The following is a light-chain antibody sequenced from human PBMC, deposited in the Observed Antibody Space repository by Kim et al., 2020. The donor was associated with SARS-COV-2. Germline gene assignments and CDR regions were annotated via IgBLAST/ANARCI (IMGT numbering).Light chain of an antibody. CDR1: QSVSSN. CDR3: QQYNNWPPYT. Sequence: GSPGERATLSCRASQSVSSNLAWYQQKPGKAPRLLIYGASTRATGIPARFSGSGSGTEFTLTISSLQSEDFAVYYCQQYNNWPPYTFGQGTKLEI. J-gene: IGKJ2*01. CDR2: GAS. V-gene: IGKV3-15*01.